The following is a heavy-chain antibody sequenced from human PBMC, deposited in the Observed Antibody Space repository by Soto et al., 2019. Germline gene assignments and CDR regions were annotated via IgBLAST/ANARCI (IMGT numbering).Heavy chain of an antibody. CDR3: VKNSGWFNT. J-gene: IGHJ5*02. V-gene: IGHV3-23*01. Sequence: LRLSCAASGFTFGTTDMSWVRQAPGEGLEWVSTIDGSGGITYYADSVKGRFTISRDNSRNTVYLQMNSLRGDDTALYYCVKNSGWFNTWGQGALVTV. CDR2: IDGSGGIT. D-gene: IGHD3-10*01. CDR1: GFTFGTTD.